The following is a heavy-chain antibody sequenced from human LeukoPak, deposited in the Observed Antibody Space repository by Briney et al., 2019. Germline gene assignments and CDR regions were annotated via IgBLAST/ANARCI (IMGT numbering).Heavy chain of an antibody. CDR3: ARGSVYFDS. CDR1: GGSISSTSYY. Sequence: SETLSLTCTVSGGSISSTSYYWGWIRQPPGKGLEWIASVYHSGSTYYNPSLQSRVSTSVDTSKNQFSLKVSSVTAADTAVYYCARGSVYFDSWGQGTLVTVSS. J-gene: IGHJ4*02. CDR2: VYHSGST. V-gene: IGHV4-39*07.